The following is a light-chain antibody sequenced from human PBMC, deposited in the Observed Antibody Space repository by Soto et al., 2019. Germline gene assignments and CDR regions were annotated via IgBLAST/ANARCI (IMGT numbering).Light chain of an antibody. V-gene: IGKV1-9*01. J-gene: IGKJ5*01. CDR2: EAS. CDR3: QQLYTLPFT. Sequence: DIQMTQSPSLLSASIGDRVTITCRASHDISTFLAWYQQKHGKAPKLLIYEASTLQSGVPSRFRGSGSGTEFTLTISGLLPEDFEAYHCQQLYTLPFTFGQGTRLEIK. CDR1: HDISTF.